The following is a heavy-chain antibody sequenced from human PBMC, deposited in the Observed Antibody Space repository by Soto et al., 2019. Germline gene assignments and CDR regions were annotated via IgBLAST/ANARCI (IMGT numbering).Heavy chain of an antibody. V-gene: IGHV1-46*04. CDR3: ARGLIYDSSGYYFDY. D-gene: IGHD3-22*01. Sequence: GASVKVSCKASGYTFTSYYMHWVRQAPGQGLEWVGMINPSGGRTNYAQKLQGRVTMTRDTSTSTVYMGLSGLRSEDTAVYYCARGLIYDSSGYYFDYWGQGTLVTVSS. CDR2: INPSGGRT. CDR1: GYTFTSYY. J-gene: IGHJ4*02.